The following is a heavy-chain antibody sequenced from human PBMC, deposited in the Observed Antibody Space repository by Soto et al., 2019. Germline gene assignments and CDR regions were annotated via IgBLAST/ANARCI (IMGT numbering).Heavy chain of an antibody. J-gene: IGHJ4*02. CDR3: VTTRDGTTFFPH. CDR1: GYTFNSFW. D-gene: IGHD1-7*01. CDR2: MFPWTSDT. V-gene: IGHV5-51*01. Sequence: PGESLKISCQGSGYTFNSFWIGWVRQMPGEGLEWMGLMFPWTSDTRYSPSFQGHVSISVDRSTGTGYLQWNSLKASDTAMYYCVTTRDGTTFFPHWGQGTPVTVSS.